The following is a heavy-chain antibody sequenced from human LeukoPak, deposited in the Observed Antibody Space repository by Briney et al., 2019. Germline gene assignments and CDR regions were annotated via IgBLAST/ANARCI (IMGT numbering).Heavy chain of an antibody. Sequence: GGSLRLSCAASGFHFSSYWMHWVRQAPGKGLVWVSRINNDGSDIIYADSVKGRFAMSRDNAENTLFLQMSGLRTEDTALYYCARGGGSHAFDLWGQGTMVTVSS. CDR3: ARGGGSHAFDL. D-gene: IGHD6-25*01. CDR1: GFHFSSYW. J-gene: IGHJ3*01. CDR2: INNDGSDI. V-gene: IGHV3-74*01.